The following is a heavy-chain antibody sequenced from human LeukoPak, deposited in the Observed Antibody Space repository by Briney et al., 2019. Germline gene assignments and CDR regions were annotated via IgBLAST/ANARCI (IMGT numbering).Heavy chain of an antibody. D-gene: IGHD4-11*01. Sequence: GGSLRLSCAASGFTLSSNYMSWLRQAPGKGLEWVSVIYSGGSTYYADYVKGRFTISRDNSKNTLYLQMNSLRAEDTAVYYCARRDYSKPLDYWGQGTLVTVSS. CDR2: IYSGGST. CDR1: GFTLSSNY. V-gene: IGHV3-66*02. J-gene: IGHJ4*02. CDR3: ARRDYSKPLDY.